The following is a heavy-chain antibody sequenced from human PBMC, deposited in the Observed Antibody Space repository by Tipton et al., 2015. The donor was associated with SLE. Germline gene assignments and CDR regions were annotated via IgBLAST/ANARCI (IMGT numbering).Heavy chain of an antibody. CDR1: GVTFSSYG. Sequence: SGVTFSSYGMHWVRQAPGKGLEWVAFIRYDGSNKYYADSVKGRFTISRDNSKNTLYLQMNSLRAEDTAVYYCAKDMYGDPYYFDYWGQGTLVTVSS. J-gene: IGHJ4*02. D-gene: IGHD4-17*01. CDR3: AKDMYGDPYYFDY. V-gene: IGHV3-30*02. CDR2: IRYDGSNK.